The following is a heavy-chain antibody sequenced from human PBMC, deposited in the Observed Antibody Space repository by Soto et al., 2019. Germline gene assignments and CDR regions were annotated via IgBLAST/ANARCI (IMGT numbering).Heavy chain of an antibody. V-gene: IGHV4-31*03. CDR3: AGSISSIAVRDY. D-gene: IGHD6-19*01. J-gene: IGHJ4*02. CDR2: IYNRGST. CDR1: GGSISRGGYY. Sequence: QVQLQESGPGLVKPSQTLSLTCTVSGGSISRGGYYWSWIRQDPGKGLAWIGYIYNRGSTYYNPYLKSRVTIPLDTSKNQFSLKLSSVTAADTAVYYCAGSISSIAVRDYWGQGTLVTVSS.